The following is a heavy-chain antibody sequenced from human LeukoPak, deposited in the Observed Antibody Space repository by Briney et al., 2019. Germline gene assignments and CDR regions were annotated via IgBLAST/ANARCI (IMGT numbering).Heavy chain of an antibody. V-gene: IGHV4-39*01. CDR1: GGSISSGDYY. CDR2: IYYSGST. D-gene: IGHD1-26*01. J-gene: IGHJ4*02. Sequence: SQTLSLTCTVSGGSISSGDYYWSWIRQPPGKGLEWIGSIYYSGSTYYNPSLKSRVTISVDTSKNQFSLKLSSVTAADTAVYYCARHVRSSRAGYFDYWGQGTLVTVSS. CDR3: ARHVRSSRAGYFDY.